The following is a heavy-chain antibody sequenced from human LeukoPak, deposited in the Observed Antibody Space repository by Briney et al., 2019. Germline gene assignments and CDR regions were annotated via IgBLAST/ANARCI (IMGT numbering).Heavy chain of an antibody. CDR3: ARDTYSSWSGGGYYFDY. CDR2: IIPIFGAA. J-gene: IGHJ4*02. CDR1: VGTFSSYA. V-gene: IGHV1-69*05. D-gene: IGHD6-6*01. Sequence: SVKVSCKPCVGTFSSYAICWVRQAPGQGLEWMGGIIPIFGAANYAQKFQGRVTIITDGSTSTAYMELSSLRSEDTAVYYCARDTYSSWSGGGYYFDYWGQGTLVTVSS.